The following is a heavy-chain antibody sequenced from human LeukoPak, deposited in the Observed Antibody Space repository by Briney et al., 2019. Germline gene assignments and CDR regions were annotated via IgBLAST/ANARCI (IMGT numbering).Heavy chain of an antibody. CDR2: IIPILGIA. CDR3: ARGLRYFDWLSDAFDI. Sequence: SVKVSCKASGGTLSSYTISWVRQAPGQGLEWMGGIIPILGIANYAQKFQGRVTITADKSTSTAYMELSSLRPDDTAVYYCARGLRYFDWLSDAFDIWGQGTMVTVSS. D-gene: IGHD3-9*01. CDR1: GGTLSSYT. J-gene: IGHJ3*02. V-gene: IGHV1-69*02.